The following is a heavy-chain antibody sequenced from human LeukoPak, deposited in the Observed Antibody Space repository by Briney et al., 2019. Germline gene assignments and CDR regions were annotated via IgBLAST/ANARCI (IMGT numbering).Heavy chain of an antibody. CDR1: GYTFTSYA. CDR3: ARVLPGKDAFDI. CDR2: INPNSGGT. V-gene: IGHV1-2*02. D-gene: IGHD2/OR15-2a*01. J-gene: IGHJ3*02. Sequence: ASVKVSCKASGYTFTSYAMNWVRQAPGQGLEWMGWINPNSGGTNYAQKFQGRVTMTRDTSISTAYMELSRLRSDDTAVYYCARVLPGKDAFDIWGQGTMVTVSS.